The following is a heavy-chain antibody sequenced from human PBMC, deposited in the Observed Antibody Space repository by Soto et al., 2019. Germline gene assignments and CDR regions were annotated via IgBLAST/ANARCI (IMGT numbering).Heavy chain of an antibody. V-gene: IGHV4-31*03. Sequence: PSETLSLTCTVSGGSITSGGSFWSWIRQHPGKGPEWIAFIGYSGATSYNPSLASRVTISADTYKSQFSLNLRSVTAADTAVYYCARGGASTKWFDPWGQGTLVTDSS. D-gene: IGHD2-15*01. CDR3: ARGGASTKWFDP. CDR1: GGSITSGGSF. J-gene: IGHJ5*02. CDR2: IGYSGAT.